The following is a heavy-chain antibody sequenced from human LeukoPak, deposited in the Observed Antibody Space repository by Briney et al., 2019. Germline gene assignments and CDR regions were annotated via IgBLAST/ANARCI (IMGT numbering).Heavy chain of an antibody. CDR1: GYSISSGYY. CDR3: ASRVVVDAFDI. Sequence: SETLSLTCTVSGYSISSGYYWGWIRQPPGKGLEWIGSIYHSGSTYYNPSLKSRVTISVDTSKNQFSLRLSSVTAADTAVYYCASRVVVDAFDIWGQGTMVTVSS. V-gene: IGHV4-38-2*02. D-gene: IGHD2-15*01. J-gene: IGHJ3*02. CDR2: IYHSGST.